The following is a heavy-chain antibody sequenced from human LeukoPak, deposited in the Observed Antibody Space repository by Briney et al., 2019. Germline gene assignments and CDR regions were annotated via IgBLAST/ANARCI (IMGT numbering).Heavy chain of an antibody. CDR3: AREYSSSLADY. CDR1: GFTFSSYE. J-gene: IGHJ4*02. D-gene: IGHD6-13*01. CDR2: ISSSGSTI. V-gene: IGHV3-48*03. Sequence: PGGSLRLSCAASGFTFSSYEMNWVRQAPWKGLEWVSYISSSGSTIYYADSVKGRFTISRDNAKNSLYLQMNSLRAEDTAVYYCAREYSSSLADYWGQGTLVTVSS.